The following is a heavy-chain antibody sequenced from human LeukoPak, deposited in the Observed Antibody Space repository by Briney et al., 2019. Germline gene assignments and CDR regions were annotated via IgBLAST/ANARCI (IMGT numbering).Heavy chain of an antibody. CDR1: GFTFNIHG. Sequence: GGTLRLSCVASGFTFNIHGMNWVRQAPGKGLEWVSGVGPSGANTYYADSVKGRFTISRDNAKNSLYLQMNSLRAEDTAVYYCAELGITMIGGVWGKGTTVTISS. J-gene: IGHJ6*04. V-gene: IGHV3-48*03. D-gene: IGHD3-10*02. CDR2: VGPSGANT. CDR3: AELGITMIGGV.